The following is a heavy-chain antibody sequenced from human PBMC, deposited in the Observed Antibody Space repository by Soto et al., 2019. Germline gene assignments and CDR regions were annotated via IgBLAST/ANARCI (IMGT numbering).Heavy chain of an antibody. Sequence: QVQLVQSGDEVKKPGASVKVSCKASGYTFTSYGISWVRQAPGQGLEWMGWISAYNGNTNYAQKLQGRVTMTTDTSTSTAYMELRSLRSDDTAVYYCAREIRGRLRFGELSYDYWGQGTLVSVSS. V-gene: IGHV1-18*01. CDR1: GYTFTSYG. J-gene: IGHJ4*02. D-gene: IGHD3-16*02. CDR3: AREIRGRLRFGELSYDY. CDR2: ISAYNGNT.